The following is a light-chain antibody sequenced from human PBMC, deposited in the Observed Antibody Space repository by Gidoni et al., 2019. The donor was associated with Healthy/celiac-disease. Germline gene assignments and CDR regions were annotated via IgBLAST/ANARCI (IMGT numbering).Light chain of an antibody. CDR1: QSVSSN. CDR3: QQYNNWPPLT. CDR2: DAS. V-gene: IGKV3-15*01. J-gene: IGKJ4*01. Sequence: EIVKTQSPATLSVSPGESSTLSCRASQSVSSNLAWYQQKPGQAPRHLIYDASTRATSIPARFSGSGSGTEFTLTISSLQSEDFAVYYCQQYNNWPPLTFGGGTKVEIK.